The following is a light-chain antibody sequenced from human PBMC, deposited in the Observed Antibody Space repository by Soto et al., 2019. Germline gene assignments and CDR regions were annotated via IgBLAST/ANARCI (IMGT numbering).Light chain of an antibody. CDR2: DVS. CDR1: QSIGDS. J-gene: IGKJ1*01. V-gene: IGKV1-5*01. Sequence: EIQMTQSHSTLSASVGDRVTITCRASQSIGDSLAWYQQKPGKAPYLLISDVSSLERGVPSRFSGSGSGTEFTLTISSMQPDDFATFYCQQYNGYSRTFGQGTMVDI. CDR3: QQYNGYSRT.